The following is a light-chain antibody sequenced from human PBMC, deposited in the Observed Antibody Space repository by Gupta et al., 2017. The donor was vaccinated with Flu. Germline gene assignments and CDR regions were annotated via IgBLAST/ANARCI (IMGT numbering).Light chain of an antibody. CDR3: QQSDSTPRT. J-gene: IGKJ2*01. V-gene: IGKV1-39*01. CDR1: QSIGGY. CDR2: GTS. Sequence: PSSLSASVGDRVTITCRASQSIGGYLNWYQQKPGKAPKVLIFGTSSLQSGVPSRFSGSGSGTNFTLTISRLQPEDFATYYCQQSDSTPRTFGQGTKVEIK.